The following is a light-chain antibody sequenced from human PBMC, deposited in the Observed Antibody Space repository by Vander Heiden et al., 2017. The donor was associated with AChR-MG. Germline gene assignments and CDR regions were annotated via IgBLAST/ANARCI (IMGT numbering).Light chain of an antibody. V-gene: IGLV1-51*01. J-gene: IGLJ2*01. Sequence: QSVLTQPPSVSAAPGQKVTISCPGSSSNIENNDVSWYQQLPGTAPKLIIYDNNKRPSGIPDRFSGSKSGTSATLGITGLQTGDEAEYYCGAWDSSLSAGVFGGGTKLTGL. CDR1: SSNIENND. CDR2: DNN. CDR3: GAWDSSLSAGV.